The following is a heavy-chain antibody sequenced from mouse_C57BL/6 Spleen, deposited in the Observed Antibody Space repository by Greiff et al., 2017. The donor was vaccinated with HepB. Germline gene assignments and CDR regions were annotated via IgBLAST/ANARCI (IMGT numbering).Heavy chain of an antibody. D-gene: IGHD1-1*01. Sequence: QVQLQQPGAELVKPGASVKLSCKASGYTFTSYWMQWVKQRPGQGLELIGEIDPSDSYTNYNQKFKGKATLTVDTSSSTAYMQLSSLTSEDSAVYYCAHYYGSSPWFAYWGQGTLVTVSA. CDR3: AHYYGSSPWFAY. CDR1: GYTFTSYW. CDR2: IDPSDSYT. V-gene: IGHV1-50*01. J-gene: IGHJ3*01.